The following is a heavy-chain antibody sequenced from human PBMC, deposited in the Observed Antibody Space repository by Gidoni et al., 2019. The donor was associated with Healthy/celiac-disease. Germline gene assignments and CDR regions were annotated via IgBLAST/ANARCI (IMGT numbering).Heavy chain of an antibody. V-gene: IGHV1-69*01. CDR2: IIPIFGTA. CDR3: ARDGYSYGYHYYGMDV. D-gene: IGHD5-18*01. CDR1: GGTFSSYA. J-gene: IGHJ6*02. Sequence: QVQLVQSGAEVKKPGSSVKVSCKASGGTFSSYAISWVRQAPGQGLEWMGGIIPIFGTANYAQKFQGRVTITADESTSTAYMELSSLRSEDTAVYYCARDGYSYGYHYYGMDVWGQGTTVTVSS.